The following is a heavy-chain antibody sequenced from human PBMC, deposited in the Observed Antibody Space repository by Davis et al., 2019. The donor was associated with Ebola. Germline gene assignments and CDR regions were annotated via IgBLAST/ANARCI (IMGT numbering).Heavy chain of an antibody. CDR1: GFTFSSYA. J-gene: IGHJ6*04. CDR2: ISSSSSTI. Sequence: GESLKISCAASGFTFSSYAMNWVRQAPGKGLEWVSYISSSSSTIYYADSVKGRFTISRDNAKNSLYLQMNSLRAEDTAVYYCARDSITIFGVVIEASGMDVWGKGTTVTVSS. V-gene: IGHV3-48*01. CDR3: ARDSITIFGVVIEASGMDV. D-gene: IGHD3-3*01.